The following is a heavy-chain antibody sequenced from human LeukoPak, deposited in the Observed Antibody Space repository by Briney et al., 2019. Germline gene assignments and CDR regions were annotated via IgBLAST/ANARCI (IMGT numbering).Heavy chain of an antibody. CDR2: IYSGGST. J-gene: IGHJ5*02. CDR1: GFTVSSNY. V-gene: IGHV3-66*01. D-gene: IGHD4-17*01. CDR3: ARVPYGDYVEYWFDP. Sequence: GGSLRLSCAASGFTVSSNYMSWVRQAPGKGLEWVSVIYSGGSTYYADSVKGRFTISRDNSKNTLYLQMNSLRAEDTAVYYCARVPYGDYVEYWFDPWGQGALVTVSS.